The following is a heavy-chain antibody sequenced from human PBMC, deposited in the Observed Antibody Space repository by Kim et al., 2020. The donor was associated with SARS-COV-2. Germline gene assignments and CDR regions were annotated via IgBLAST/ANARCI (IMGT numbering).Heavy chain of an antibody. CDR3: ARQYTSPAPYCGLDV. V-gene: IGHV6-1*01. Sequence: SQTLSLTCAVSGDSVSSNNAAWNWIRQSPSRGLEWLGRTYYRSKWYNDYAVSVRSRIIINPDTSKNQLSLQLSSVTPEDTAVYYCARQYTSPAPYCGLDVWGQGTPVTVSS. CDR1: GDSVSSNNAA. CDR2: TYYRSKWYN. J-gene: IGHJ6*02. D-gene: IGHD6-19*01.